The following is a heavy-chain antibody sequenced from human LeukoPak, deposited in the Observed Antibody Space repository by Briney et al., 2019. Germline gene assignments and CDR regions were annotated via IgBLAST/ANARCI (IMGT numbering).Heavy chain of an antibody. CDR1: GFTFRDHY. Sequence: GGSLRLSCAASGFTFRDHYMDWVRQAPGKGLEWVGRTRNKANSYTTEYAASVKGRFTISRDDSKNSLYLQMNSLKTEDTAVYYCAREVAAAGTRSRPLDYWGQGTLVTASS. D-gene: IGHD6-13*01. V-gene: IGHV3-72*01. CDR2: TRNKANSYTT. J-gene: IGHJ4*02. CDR3: AREVAAAGTRSRPLDY.